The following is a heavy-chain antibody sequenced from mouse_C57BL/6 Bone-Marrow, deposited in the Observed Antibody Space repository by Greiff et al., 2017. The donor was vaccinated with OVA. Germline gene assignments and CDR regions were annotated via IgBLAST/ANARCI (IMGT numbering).Heavy chain of an antibody. CDR1: GFTFNTYA. V-gene: IGHV10-3*01. Sequence: DVMLVESGGGLVQPKGSLKLSCAASGFTFNTYAMHWVRQAPGKGLEWVARIRSKSSNYATYYADSVKDRFTISRDDSQSMLYLQMNNLKTEDTAMYYCVRESSAYDGYPYWYFDVWGTGTTVTVSS. CDR3: VRESSAYDGYPYWYFDV. D-gene: IGHD2-3*01. CDR2: IRSKSSNYAT. J-gene: IGHJ1*03.